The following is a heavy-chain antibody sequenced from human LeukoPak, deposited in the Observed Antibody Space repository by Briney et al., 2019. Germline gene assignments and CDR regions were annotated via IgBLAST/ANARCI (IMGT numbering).Heavy chain of an antibody. CDR3: ARAQYSYGHYYFDY. V-gene: IGHV3-74*01. CDR1: GFTFSSYC. D-gene: IGHD5-18*01. CDR2: INSDGSST. J-gene: IGHJ4*02. Sequence: QPGGSLRLSCAASGFTFSSYCMHWVRQAPGKGLVWVSRINSDGSSTSYADSVKGRFTISRDNAKNTLYLQMNSLRAEDTAVYYCARAQYSYGHYYFDYWGQGTLVTVPS.